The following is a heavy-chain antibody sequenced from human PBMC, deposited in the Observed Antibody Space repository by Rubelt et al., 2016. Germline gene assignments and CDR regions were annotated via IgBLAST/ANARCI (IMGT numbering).Heavy chain of an antibody. CDR3: ARVAVDNWNSVA. CDR2: IHSDGST. CDR1: GFTVSSSY. V-gene: IGHV3-66*01. J-gene: IGHJ5*02. D-gene: IGHD1-7*01. Sequence: EVQLVEFGGGLVQPWGSLRLSCAASGFTVSSSYMGWVRQAPGKGMEWVSVIHSDGSTYYAASVKVGFTISRDNPKNTLYLQINSLRAEETAVYYCARVAVDNWNSVAWGQGTLVTVSS.